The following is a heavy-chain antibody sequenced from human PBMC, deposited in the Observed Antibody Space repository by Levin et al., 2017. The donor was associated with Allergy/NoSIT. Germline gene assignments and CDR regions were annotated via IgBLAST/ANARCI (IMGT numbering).Heavy chain of an antibody. CDR3: ARGKGDDDSSGYYFDY. D-gene: IGHD3-22*01. CDR2: IYHSSST. V-gene: IGHV4-4*02. Sequence: SETLSLTCAVSGGSISSSNWWNWVRQPPGKGLEWFGEIYHSSSTNYNPSLQSRVTISIDKSKNQFSLELSSVTAADTAVYYCARGKGDDDSSGYYFDYWGQGTLVTVSS. J-gene: IGHJ4*02. CDR1: GGSISSSNW.